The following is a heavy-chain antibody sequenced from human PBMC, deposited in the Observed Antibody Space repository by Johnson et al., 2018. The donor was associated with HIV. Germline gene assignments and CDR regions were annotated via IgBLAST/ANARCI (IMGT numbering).Heavy chain of an antibody. V-gene: IGHV3-30*03. CDR3: ARGIVFGM. Sequence: QVQLVESGGGLVQPGGSLRLSCAASGFTVSSNYMSWVRQAPGKGLEWVAVISYDGSNQYCADSVKGRFTISRDNSNKTVYLQMNSLTAGDMAGYYWARGIVFGMWGRGKMVPVSS. CDR2: ISYDGSNQ. D-gene: IGHD2-15*01. J-gene: IGHJ3*02. CDR1: GFTVSSNY.